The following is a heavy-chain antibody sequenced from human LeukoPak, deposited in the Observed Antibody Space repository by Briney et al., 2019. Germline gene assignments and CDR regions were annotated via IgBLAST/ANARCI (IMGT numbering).Heavy chain of an antibody. CDR2: IRSKADGGTS. V-gene: IGHV3-15*01. CDR1: GLTFTNAW. J-gene: IGHJ3*02. Sequence: GGSLRLSCVASGLTFTNAWMSWVRQTPGKGLEWVGRIRSKADGGTSDYAAPVKGRFTISRDDSENILYLQMNGLKTEDTAVYYCTTDLGYSYGYFRAFDIWGQGTMVTVSS. D-gene: IGHD5-18*01. CDR3: TTDLGYSYGYFRAFDI.